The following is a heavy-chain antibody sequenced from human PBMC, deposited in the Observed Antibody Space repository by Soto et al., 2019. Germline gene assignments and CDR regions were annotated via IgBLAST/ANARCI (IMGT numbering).Heavy chain of an antibody. Sequence: SATLSLTCPVSGCSISSYYWSWIRQPPGKGLEWIGYIYYSGSTNYNPSLKSRVTISVDTSKNQFSLKLSSVTAADTAVYYCARRSYCSGGSCHDYWGQGTLVTVS. CDR3: ARRSYCSGGSCHDY. CDR1: GCSISSYY. V-gene: IGHV4-59*01. CDR2: IYYSGST. D-gene: IGHD2-15*01. J-gene: IGHJ4*02.